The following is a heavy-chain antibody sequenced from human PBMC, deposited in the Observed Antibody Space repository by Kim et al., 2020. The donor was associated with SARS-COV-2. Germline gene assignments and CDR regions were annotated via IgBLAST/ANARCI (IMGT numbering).Heavy chain of an antibody. J-gene: IGHJ6*02. D-gene: IGHD1-26*01. V-gene: IGHV3-74*01. CDR3: ATHRPGGRGMDV. Sequence: GGSLRLSCAASEFTFSSYWMHWVRQRPGKGLMWVSRIDSDGRSTSYADSVKGRFTISRDNAQKMLYLQMNSLRDEDTDVYYCATHRPGGRGMDVWGQGTTVTVS. CDR2: IDSDGRST. CDR1: EFTFSSYW.